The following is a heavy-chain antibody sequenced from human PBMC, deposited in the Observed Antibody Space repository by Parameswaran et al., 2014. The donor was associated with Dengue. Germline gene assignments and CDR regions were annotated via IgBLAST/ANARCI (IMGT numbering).Heavy chain of an antibody. J-gene: IGHJ3*02. Sequence: WIRQPPGKALEWLALIYWNDDKRYSPSLKSRLTITKDTSKNQVVLTMTNMDPVDTATYYCAHIGGDTDAFDIWGQGTMVTVSS. D-gene: IGHD2-21*02. V-gene: IGHV2-5*01. CDR3: AHIGGDTDAFDI. CDR2: IYWNDDK.